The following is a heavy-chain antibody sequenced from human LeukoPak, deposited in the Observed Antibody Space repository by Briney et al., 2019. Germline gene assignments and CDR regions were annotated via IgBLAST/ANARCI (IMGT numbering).Heavy chain of an antibody. CDR1: GGSISSYY. V-gene: IGHV4-59*01. CDR3: ARDPVGAEHAFDI. J-gene: IGHJ3*02. CDR2: IYYSGST. Sequence: SETLSLTCTVSGGSISSYYWSWIRQPPGKGLEWIGYIYYSGSTNYNPSLKSRVTISVDTSKNQFSLKLSSATAADTAVYYCARDPVGAEHAFDIWGQGTMVTVSS. D-gene: IGHD3-16*01.